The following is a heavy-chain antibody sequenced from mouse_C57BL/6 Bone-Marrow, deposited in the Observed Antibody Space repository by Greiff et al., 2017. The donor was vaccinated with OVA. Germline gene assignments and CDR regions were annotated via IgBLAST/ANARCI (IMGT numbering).Heavy chain of an antibody. D-gene: IGHD1-1*01. CDR3: ATYYYGSSYGWYFGV. V-gene: IGHV1-52*01. CDR2: IDPSDSET. Sequence: QVQLQQPGAELVRPGSSVKLSCKASGYTFTSYWMHWVKQRPIQGLEWIGNIDPSDSETHYNQKFKDKATLTVDKSSSTAYMQLSSLTSEDSAVYYCATYYYGSSYGWYFGVWGTGTTVTVA. J-gene: IGHJ1*03. CDR1: GYTFTSYW.